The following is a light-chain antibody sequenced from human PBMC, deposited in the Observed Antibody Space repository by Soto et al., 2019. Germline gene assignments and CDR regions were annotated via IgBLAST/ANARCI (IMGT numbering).Light chain of an antibody. CDR2: GNN. J-gene: IGLJ2*01. V-gene: IGLV1-40*01. Sequence: QSVLTQPPSVSGAPGQRVTISCTGTSSNIGAGFEVFWYQQFPGTAPRLILSGNNLRPSGVPDRFSGSRSGASASLDITGLQAQDEADYFCQAYDNSLTGWRAFGGGTKLTVL. CDR3: QAYDNSLTGWRA. CDR1: SSNIGAGFE.